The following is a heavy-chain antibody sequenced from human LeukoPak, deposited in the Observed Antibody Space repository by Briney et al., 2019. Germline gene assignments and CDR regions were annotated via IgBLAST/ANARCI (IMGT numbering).Heavy chain of an antibody. J-gene: IGHJ6*02. CDR3: ARNTAPGYGLDV. Sequence: GASVKVSCKASGYTFTGYYIHWVRRAPGQGFEWMGWIHPNSGATGYAQNFQGRVTMTRDTSISTAYMDLSRLRSDDTAVYYCARNTAPGYGLDVWGQGTPVTVSS. CDR2: IHPNSGAT. D-gene: IGHD5-18*01. CDR1: GYTFTGYY. V-gene: IGHV1-2*02.